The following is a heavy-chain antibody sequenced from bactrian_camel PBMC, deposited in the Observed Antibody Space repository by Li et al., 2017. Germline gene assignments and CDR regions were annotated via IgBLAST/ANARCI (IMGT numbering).Heavy chain of an antibody. CDR2: IDKSGYT. J-gene: IGHJ4*01. V-gene: IGHV3S53*01. CDR3: AARPVNTRACVAGGRYEFGY. D-gene: IGHD1*01. Sequence: HVQLVESGGNSVQAGGSLRLSCKVSGYTVSELYMAWFRQAPGQERDGVAAIDKSGYTTYAGSLQGRFTISKDNAKNTLYLQMDNLQPEDTAVYYCAARPVNTRACVAGGRYEFGYWSQGTQVTVS. CDR1: GYTVSELY.